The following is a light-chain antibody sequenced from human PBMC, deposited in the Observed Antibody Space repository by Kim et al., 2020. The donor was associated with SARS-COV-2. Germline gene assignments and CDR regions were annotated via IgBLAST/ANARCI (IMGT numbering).Light chain of an antibody. Sequence: GRQVTISCSGSRSNIGRNVVNWYQHLPGTAPKRLIYSNDYRSSGVPDRLSGSKSGTSASLAISGLQSEDEADYYCVAWDDSLSGSVFGGGTQLTVL. CDR2: SND. CDR1: RSNIGRNV. V-gene: IGLV1-44*01. CDR3: VAWDDSLSGSV. J-gene: IGLJ3*02.